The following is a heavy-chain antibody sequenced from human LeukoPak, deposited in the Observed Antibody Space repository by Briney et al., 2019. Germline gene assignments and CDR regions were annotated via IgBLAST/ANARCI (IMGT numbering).Heavy chain of an antibody. CDR2: IFHSGKT. Sequence: SETLSLTCNVSGFSINIGYYWGWIRQPPGKGLEWIGSIFHSGKTYYNSSLKSRVTISIDTSKNQFSLKLSSVTAADTAVYYCARVKMATIVNWFDPWGQGTLVTVSS. J-gene: IGHJ5*02. V-gene: IGHV4-38-2*02. CDR3: ARVKMATIVNWFDP. CDR1: GFSINIGYY. D-gene: IGHD5-24*01.